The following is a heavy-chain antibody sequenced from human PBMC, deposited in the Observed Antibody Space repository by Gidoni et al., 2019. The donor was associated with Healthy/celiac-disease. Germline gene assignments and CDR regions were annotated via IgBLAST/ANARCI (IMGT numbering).Heavy chain of an antibody. Sequence: QVQLQQWGAGLLKPSETLSLTCAVYGGSFSGYYWSWIRQPPGKGLEWIGEINHSGSTNYNPSLKSRVTISVDTSKNQFSLKLSSVTAADTAVYYCARSPVLRYFDWWNNWFDPWGQGTLVTVSS. CDR1: GGSFSGYY. CDR2: INHSGST. V-gene: IGHV4-34*01. J-gene: IGHJ5*02. CDR3: ARSPVLRYFDWWNNWFDP. D-gene: IGHD3-9*01.